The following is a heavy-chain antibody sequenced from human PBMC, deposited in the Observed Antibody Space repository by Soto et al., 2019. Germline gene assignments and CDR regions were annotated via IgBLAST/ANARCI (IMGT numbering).Heavy chain of an antibody. J-gene: IGHJ6*02. D-gene: IGHD2-2*01. V-gene: IGHV1-58*02. CDR3: AAASSTSGGYYGMDV. Sequence: QMQLVQSGPEVKKPGTSVKVSCKTSGFTFTSSAMQWVRQARGQRLEWIGWIVVGSGNTNYAQKFQERVTITRDMSTSTAYMELSSLRSEDTAVYYCAAASSTSGGYYGMDVWGQGTKVTVSS. CDR1: GFTFTSSA. CDR2: IVVGSGNT.